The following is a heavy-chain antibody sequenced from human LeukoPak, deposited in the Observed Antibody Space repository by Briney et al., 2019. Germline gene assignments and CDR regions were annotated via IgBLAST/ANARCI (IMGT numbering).Heavy chain of an antibody. V-gene: IGHV3-21*01. CDR2: ISSSSSYI. CDR3: ARVAIRFYDRARNSQSDY. D-gene: IGHD4-23*01. CDR1: GFTFSSYS. J-gene: IGHJ4*02. Sequence: PGGSLRLSCAASGFTFSSYSMHGVRQAPGKGLEWVSSISSSSSYIYYADSVKGRFTISRDNAKNSLYLQMNSLRAKDTAVYYCARVAIRFYDRARNSQSDYWGQGTLVTVSS.